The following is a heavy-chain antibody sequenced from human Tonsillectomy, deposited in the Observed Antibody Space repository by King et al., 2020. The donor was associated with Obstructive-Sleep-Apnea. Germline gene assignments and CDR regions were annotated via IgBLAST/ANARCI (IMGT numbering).Heavy chain of an antibody. D-gene: IGHD6-13*01. Sequence: VQLVESGGGLVKPGGSLRLSCAASGFTFSDYYMSWIRQAPGKGLEGVSYISSSSSYTNYADSVKGRFTISRDNAKNSLYLQMKSLRAEDTAVYYCARWFAAAGKGLDVWGQGTTVTVSS. J-gene: IGHJ6*02. CDR3: ARWFAAAGKGLDV. V-gene: IGHV3-11*06. CDR2: ISSSSSYT. CDR1: GFTFSDYY.